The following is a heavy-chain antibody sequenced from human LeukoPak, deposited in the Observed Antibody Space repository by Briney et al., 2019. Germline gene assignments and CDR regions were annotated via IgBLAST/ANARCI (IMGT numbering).Heavy chain of an antibody. CDR2: ISPDGSDK. J-gene: IGHJ4*02. D-gene: IGHD4-17*01. CDR1: GFTISMYW. CDR3: TRLTTGDTTFVY. V-gene: IGHV3-7*01. Sequence: GGSLRLSCVASGFTISMYWMSWVRQAPGKGLEWLGNISPDGSDKDYVDSVKGGFIIARENAENSLYLQMNSLRVEDTAVYYCTRLTTGDTTFVYWGQGVLVTVSS.